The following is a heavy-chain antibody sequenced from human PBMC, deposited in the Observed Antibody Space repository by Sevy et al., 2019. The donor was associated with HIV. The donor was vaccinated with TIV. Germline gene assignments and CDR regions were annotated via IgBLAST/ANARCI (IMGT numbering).Heavy chain of an antibody. V-gene: IGHV5-51*01. D-gene: IGHD2-21*02. Sequence: GGSLRLSCKGSGYIFTPYWIDWVRQMPGKGLEWMGIIYPGDSDTGSSPSFQGQVTISADKSLSTAYLQWNSLKASDTARYYCATQGDSDGFDYWGQGTLVTVSS. CDR3: ATQGDSDGFDY. CDR2: IYPGDSDT. CDR1: GYIFTPYW. J-gene: IGHJ4*02.